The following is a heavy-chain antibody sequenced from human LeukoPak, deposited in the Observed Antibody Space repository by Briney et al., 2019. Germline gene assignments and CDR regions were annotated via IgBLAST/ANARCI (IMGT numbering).Heavy chain of an antibody. Sequence: SGGSLRLSCLASGFTFGTHSMSWVRQGPGKALEWLSAISSDDTAYYADSVKGRFIVSRDNSKNTVYLQLNSLRAEDTAVYYCAELGITMIGGVWGKGTTVTISS. CDR1: GFTFGTHS. CDR2: ISSDDTA. CDR3: AELGITMIGGV. V-gene: IGHV3-23*01. D-gene: IGHD3-10*02. J-gene: IGHJ6*04.